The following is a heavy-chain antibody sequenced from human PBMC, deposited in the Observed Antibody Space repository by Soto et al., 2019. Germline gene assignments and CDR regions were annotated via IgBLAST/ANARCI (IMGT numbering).Heavy chain of an antibody. J-gene: IGHJ4*02. D-gene: IGHD6-19*01. CDR3: ARSIAVAGTGGFVVY. CDR2: ISYDGSNK. V-gene: IGHV3-30-3*01. CDR1: GFTFSSYA. Sequence: QVQLVESGGGVVQPGRSLRLSCAASGFTFSSYAMHWVRQAPGKGLEWVAVISYDGSNKYYADSVKGRFTISRDNSKNTLYLQMNSLRAEDTAVYYCARSIAVAGTGGFVVYWGQGTLVTVSS.